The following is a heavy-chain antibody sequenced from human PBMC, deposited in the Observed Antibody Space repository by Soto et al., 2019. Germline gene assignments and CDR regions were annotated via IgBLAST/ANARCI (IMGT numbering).Heavy chain of an antibody. J-gene: IGHJ4*02. D-gene: IGHD3-10*01. V-gene: IGHV1-69*13. CDR3: EITYGSGSYLH. CDR1: GGTFSSYA. Sequence: SVKVSCKASGGTFSSYAISWVRQAPGQGLEWMGGIIPIFGTANYAQKFQGRVTITADESTSTAYMELSSLRSEDTAVYYCEITYGSGSYLHWGQGTLVTVSS. CDR2: IIPIFGTA.